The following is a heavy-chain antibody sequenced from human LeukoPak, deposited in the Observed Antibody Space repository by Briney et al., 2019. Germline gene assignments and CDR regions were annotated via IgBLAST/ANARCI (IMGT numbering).Heavy chain of an antibody. CDR2: ISSSSSYI. D-gene: IGHD4-17*01. J-gene: IGHJ4*02. CDR3: ARDRRTMTTCDY. V-gene: IGHV3-21*01. CDR1: GFTFSSYT. Sequence: GGSLRLSCAASGFTFSSYTMNWVRQAPGKGLEWVSFISSSSSYICYADSVKGRFTISRDNAKNSLYLQMNSLRAEDTAVYYCARDRRTMTTCDYWGQGSLVTVSS.